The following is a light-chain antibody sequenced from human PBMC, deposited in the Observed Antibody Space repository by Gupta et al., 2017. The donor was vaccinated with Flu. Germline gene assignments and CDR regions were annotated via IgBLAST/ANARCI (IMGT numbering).Light chain of an antibody. V-gene: IGLV2-11*01. CDR3: SSYAGANTWV. CDR1: TSDVGAYTY. Sequence: QSALTQPRSVSASPGQSVTISCTGTTSDVGAYTYVSWYQQHTGKAPKLILYDVSKRPSGVPDRFSASKSGTTASLNISGLQAEDEADYHCSSYAGANTWVFGGGTKLTVL. CDR2: DVS. J-gene: IGLJ3*02.